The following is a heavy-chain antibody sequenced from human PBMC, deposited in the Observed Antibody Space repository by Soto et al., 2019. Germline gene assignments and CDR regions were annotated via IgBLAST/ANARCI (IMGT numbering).Heavy chain of an antibody. CDR1: GFTFSSYS. CDR2: LSGSGGDI. Sequence: GGSLRLSCAASGFTFSSYSMNWVRQAPGKGLEWVSALSGSGGDIQYADAVKGRFTISRDNSKNTLYLQMDSLTAEDTAVYYCAKDRHSSGRKPFDYWGQGTLVTVSS. D-gene: IGHD6-19*01. V-gene: IGHV3-23*01. CDR3: AKDRHSSGRKPFDY. J-gene: IGHJ4*02.